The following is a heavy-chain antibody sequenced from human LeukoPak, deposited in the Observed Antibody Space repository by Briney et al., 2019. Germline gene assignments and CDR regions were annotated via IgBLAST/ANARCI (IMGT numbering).Heavy chain of an antibody. D-gene: IGHD6-19*01. J-gene: IGHJ1*01. CDR3: ARDSDGVAGTTSYFQH. CDR1: GFTLSSYT. CDR2: ISTSSSYI. Sequence: GGSLRLSCAASGFTLSSYTMNWVRQAPGKGLEWVSSISTSSSYIYYADSLEGRFTISRDNAKKSLYLQMNSLRAEDTAVYYCARDSDGVAGTTSYFQHWGQGTLVTVSS. V-gene: IGHV3-21*01.